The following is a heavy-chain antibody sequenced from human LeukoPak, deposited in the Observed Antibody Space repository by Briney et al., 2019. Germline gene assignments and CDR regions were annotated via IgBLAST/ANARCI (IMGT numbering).Heavy chain of an antibody. CDR1: GGSISSSNW. CDR3: ARTYYGDNWFDP. D-gene: IGHD3-10*01. J-gene: IGHJ5*02. CDR2: IYHSGST. V-gene: IGHV4-4*02. Sequence: PSGTLSLTCAVSGGSISSSNWWSWVRQPPGKGLEWIGEIYHSGSTNYNPSLKSRVTISVDTSKNQFSLKLSSVTAADTAVYYCARTYYGDNWFDPWGQGTLVTVSS.